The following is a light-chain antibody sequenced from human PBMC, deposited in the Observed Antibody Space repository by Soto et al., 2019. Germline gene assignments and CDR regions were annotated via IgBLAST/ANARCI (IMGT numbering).Light chain of an antibody. Sequence: DIQMTQTHSTLSASVGERVTITCRASQSVSNWLAWYQQKPGKAPKVLIYDVSSLDRGVPSRFSGSGSGTHYSLTISSLQPEDFATYYCHQYDSLPPTFGQGTRLEIK. CDR3: HQYDSLPPT. CDR1: QSVSNW. V-gene: IGKV1-5*01. J-gene: IGKJ5*01. CDR2: DVS.